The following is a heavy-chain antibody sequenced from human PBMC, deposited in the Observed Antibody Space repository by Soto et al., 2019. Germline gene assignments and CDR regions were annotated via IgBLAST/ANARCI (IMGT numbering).Heavy chain of an antibody. Sequence: EVELVASGGGVVRPGGSLRLSCAASGFRFDDFGMSWVRQAPGKGLEWVSGITWNSGSTGYADSVKGRFRISRHNAKNTLYLQMDSLRDEDTVYYSCAREGCVAVAVDAFDLCGQGAMFTVSS. J-gene: IGHJ3*01. CDR3: AREGCVAVAVDAFDL. D-gene: IGHD6-19*01. V-gene: IGHV3-20*04. CDR1: GFRFDDFG. CDR2: ITWNSGST.